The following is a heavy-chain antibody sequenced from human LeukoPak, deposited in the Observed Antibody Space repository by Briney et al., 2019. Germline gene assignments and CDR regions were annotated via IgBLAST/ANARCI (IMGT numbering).Heavy chain of an antibody. CDR3: ARGESFAFDV. V-gene: IGHV3-23*01. Sequence: GGSLRLSCAGFGFVFSTYDMGWVRQAPGKGLEWVSSISRAGDRTYYEDSVKGRFTISRDNSRNTMFLQMNSLRAEDTAVYYCARGESFAFDVWGQGTMVTVSS. CDR1: GFVFSTYD. J-gene: IGHJ3*01. CDR2: ISRAGDRT.